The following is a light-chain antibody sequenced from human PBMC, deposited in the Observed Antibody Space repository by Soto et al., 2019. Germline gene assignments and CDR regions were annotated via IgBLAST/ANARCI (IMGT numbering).Light chain of an antibody. CDR3: QQYDQLPLT. J-gene: IGKJ4*01. V-gene: IGKV1-33*01. CDR1: QDITKY. CDR2: DAS. Sequence: DIQMTQSPSSLSAYVGDRVTITCQASQDITKYLNWYQQKPGKAPRLLIYDASNLETGVPSRFSGSGSESDFTCTISSLQPEDVATYYCQQYDQLPLTFGGGTKVEIK.